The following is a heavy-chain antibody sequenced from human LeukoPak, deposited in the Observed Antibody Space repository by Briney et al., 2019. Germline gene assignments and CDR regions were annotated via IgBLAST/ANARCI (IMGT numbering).Heavy chain of an antibody. Sequence: ASVKVSCKASGYTFTGYYIHWVRQAPGQGLEWMGWINPNSGGTNYAQKFQGRVTMTRDTSISTAYMELSRLRSDDTAVYYCARGTSTTVHFDYWGQGTLVTASS. J-gene: IGHJ4*02. CDR3: ARGTSTTVHFDY. D-gene: IGHD3-10*01. CDR2: INPNSGGT. V-gene: IGHV1-2*02. CDR1: GYTFTGYY.